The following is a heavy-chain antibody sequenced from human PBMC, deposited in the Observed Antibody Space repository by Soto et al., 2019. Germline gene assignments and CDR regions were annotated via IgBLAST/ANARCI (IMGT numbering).Heavy chain of an antibody. J-gene: IGHJ6*02. CDR3: ARHDYYDSSGSSYYGMDV. V-gene: IGHV3-7*04. Sequence: EVQLVESGGGLVQPGGSLRLSCAASGFTFSRYWMSWVRQGPGKGLEWVANIKQDGSQKNYVDSVKGRVTISRDNAKNSLYLKMKSLRAEDTAVYYCARHDYYDSSGSSYYGMDVWGQGTTVTVSS. CDR1: GFTFSRYW. CDR2: IKQDGSQK. D-gene: IGHD3-22*01.